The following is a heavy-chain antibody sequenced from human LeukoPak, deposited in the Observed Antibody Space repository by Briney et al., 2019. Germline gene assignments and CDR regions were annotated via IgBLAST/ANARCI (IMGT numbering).Heavy chain of an antibody. CDR2: IKSKTDGGTT. J-gene: IGHJ4*02. CDR3: TTWLWFGELWGYFDY. CDR1: GFTFSNAW. Sequence: GGSLRLSCAAPGFTFSNAWMSWVRQAPGKGLEWVGRIKSKTDGGTTDYAAPVKGRFTISRDDSKNTLYLQMNSLKTEDTAVYYCTTWLWFGELWGYFDYWGQGTLVTVSS. V-gene: IGHV3-15*01. D-gene: IGHD3-10*01.